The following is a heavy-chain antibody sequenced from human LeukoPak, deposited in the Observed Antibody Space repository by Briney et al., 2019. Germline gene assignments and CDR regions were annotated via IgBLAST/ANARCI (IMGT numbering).Heavy chain of an antibody. CDR3: ASLYDIVGTTVDY. Sequence: ASVKVSCKTSGYTFTDYYIHWVRQAPGQGLEWMGRIDPNTGGTKSAKNFQGRVTMTRDTSISTAYMALSGLRSDDTAVYYCASLYDIVGTTVDYWGQGTLVTVSS. J-gene: IGHJ4*02. D-gene: IGHD1-26*01. V-gene: IGHV1-2*06. CDR2: IDPNTGGT. CDR1: GYTFTDYY.